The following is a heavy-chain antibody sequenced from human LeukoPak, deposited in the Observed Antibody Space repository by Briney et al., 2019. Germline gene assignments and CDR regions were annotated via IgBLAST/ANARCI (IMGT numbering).Heavy chain of an antibody. J-gene: IGHJ4*02. CDR3: ARGPTYYYDSSGYNY. CDR2: INHSGST. Sequence: SETLSLTCAVYGGSFSGYYWSWIRQPPGKGLEWMGEINHSGSTNYNPSLKSRVTISVDTSKNQFSLKLSSVTAADTAVYYCARGPTYYYDSSGYNYWGQGTLVTVSS. CDR1: GGSFSGYY. V-gene: IGHV4-34*01. D-gene: IGHD3-22*01.